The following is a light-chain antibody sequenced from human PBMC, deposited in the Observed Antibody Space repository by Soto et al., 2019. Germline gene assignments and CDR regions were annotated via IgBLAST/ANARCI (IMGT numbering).Light chain of an antibody. CDR2: EVS. Sequence: QSVLTQPPSASGSPGQSVTISCTGTSSDVGGYNYVSWYQQHPGKAPKLMIYEVSKRPSGVPDRFSGSKSGNTASLTVCGLQAEDEADYYCSSYAGSNNYVVFGGGTKLTVL. J-gene: IGLJ2*01. V-gene: IGLV2-8*01. CDR3: SSYAGSNNYVV. CDR1: SSDVGGYNY.